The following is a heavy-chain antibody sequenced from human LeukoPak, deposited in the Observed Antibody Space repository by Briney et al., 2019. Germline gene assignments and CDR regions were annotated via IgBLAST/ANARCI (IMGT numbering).Heavy chain of an antibody. D-gene: IGHD3-10*01. Sequence: GGTLRLSCAASGFTFSSYGMSWVRQAPGKGLEWVSYISSSGSTIYYADSVKGRFTISRDNAKNSLYLQMNSLRAEDTAVYYCARDREADELRVRGVIDFDYWGQGTLVTASS. CDR3: ARDREADELRVRGVIDFDY. V-gene: IGHV3-48*04. CDR1: GFTFSSYG. J-gene: IGHJ4*02. CDR2: ISSSGSTI.